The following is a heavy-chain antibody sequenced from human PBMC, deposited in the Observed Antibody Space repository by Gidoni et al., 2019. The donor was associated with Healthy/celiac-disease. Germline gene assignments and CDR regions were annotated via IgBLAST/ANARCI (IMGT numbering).Heavy chain of an antibody. J-gene: IGHJ3*02. CDR1: GFTFSSYS. CDR3: ATEARLGAFDI. CDR2: ISSSSSYI. Sequence: EVQLVESGGGLVKPGGSLRLSCAASGFTFSSYSMNWVRQAPGKGLEWVSSISSSSSYIYYADSVKGRFTISRDNAKNSLYLQMNSLRAEDTAVYYCATEARLGAFDIWGQGTMVTVSS. V-gene: IGHV3-21*01. D-gene: IGHD2-21*01.